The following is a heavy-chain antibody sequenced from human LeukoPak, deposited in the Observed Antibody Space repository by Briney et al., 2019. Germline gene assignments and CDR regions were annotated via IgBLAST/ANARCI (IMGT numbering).Heavy chain of an antibody. CDR3: ARSYSSSWYGDFQH. CDR2: IYYSGST. V-gene: IGHV4-59*01. J-gene: IGHJ1*01. D-gene: IGHD6-13*01. Sequence: PSETLSLTCTVSGGSINTYYWSWIRQPPGKGLEWIGFIYYSGSTNYNPSLKSRVTISVDTSKNQFSLKLNSVTAADTAVYYCARSYSSSWYGDFQHWGQGTPVTVSS. CDR1: GGSINTYY.